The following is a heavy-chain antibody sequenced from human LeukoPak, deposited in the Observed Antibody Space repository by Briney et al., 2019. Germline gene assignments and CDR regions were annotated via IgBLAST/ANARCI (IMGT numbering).Heavy chain of an antibody. J-gene: IGHJ4*02. CDR1: GVSFSGYY. V-gene: IGHV4-34*01. CDR2: INHSGST. CDR3: ARVDRDKSQNIVVVPAAPGVVDY. Sequence: PSETLSLTCAVYGVSFSGYYWSWIRQPPGKGLEWIGEINHSGSTNYNPSLKSRVTISVDTSKNQFSLKLSSVTAADTAVYYCARVDRDKSQNIVVVPAAPGVVDYWGQGTLVTVSS. D-gene: IGHD2-2*01.